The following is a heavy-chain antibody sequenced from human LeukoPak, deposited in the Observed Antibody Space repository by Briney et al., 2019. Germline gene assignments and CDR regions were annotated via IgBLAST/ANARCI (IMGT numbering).Heavy chain of an antibody. CDR1: GFTFSSYG. CDR3: AKGGLYSSGLN. D-gene: IGHD6-19*01. Sequence: GRSLRLSCAASGFTFSSYGMHWVRQAPGKGLEWVAVIWYDGSNKYYADSVKGRFTISRDNSKNTLDLQLNSLGAEDTAVYYCAKGGLYSSGLNWGQGTLVTVSS. V-gene: IGHV3-33*06. CDR2: IWYDGSNK. J-gene: IGHJ4*02.